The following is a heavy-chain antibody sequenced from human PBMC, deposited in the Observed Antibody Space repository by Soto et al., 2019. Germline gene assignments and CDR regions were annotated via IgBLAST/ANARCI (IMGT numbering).Heavy chain of an antibody. D-gene: IGHD3-22*01. CDR3: AKGRDFDSSGGCANY. V-gene: IGHV3-23*01. CDR1: GFIFDNYA. Sequence: EVKLLESGGGLVPPGASARLSCITSGFIFDNYAMSWVRQSPWRGLEWVAAISGSGHATYYTQSVQGRFIISRDKSKKTVFLQMHNLRAEDTAVYYCAKGRDFDSSGGCANYWGLGTLVTVSS. CDR2: ISGSGHAT. J-gene: IGHJ4*02.